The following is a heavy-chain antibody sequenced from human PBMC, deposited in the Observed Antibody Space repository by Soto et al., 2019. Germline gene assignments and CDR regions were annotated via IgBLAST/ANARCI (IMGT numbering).Heavy chain of an antibody. V-gene: IGHV1-18*01. Sequence: QVQLVQSGAEVKKPGASVKVPCKASGYTFTNYGISWVRQAPGQGLEWMGWINSYNGITNNAQNFQGRVTMTTDTSTNTAYMELRSLRSDDTAEYYCARDRQNYGSFDYWGQGTLVTVSS. J-gene: IGHJ4*02. CDR3: ARDRQNYGSFDY. D-gene: IGHD4-17*01. CDR1: GYTFTNYG. CDR2: INSYNGIT.